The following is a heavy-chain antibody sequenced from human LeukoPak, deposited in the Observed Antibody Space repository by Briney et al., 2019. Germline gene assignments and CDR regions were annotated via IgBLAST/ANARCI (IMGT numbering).Heavy chain of an antibody. CDR3: ARASYYYGSGSYWFDP. J-gene: IGHJ5*02. CDR1: GGSISSYY. V-gene: IGHV4-59*08. D-gene: IGHD3-10*01. Sequence: SGTLSLTCTVSGGSISSYYWSWIRQPPGKGLEWIGYIYYSGSTNYNPSLKSRVTISVDTSKNQFSLKLSSVTAADTAVYYCARASYYYGSGSYWFDPWGQGTLVTVSS. CDR2: IYYSGST.